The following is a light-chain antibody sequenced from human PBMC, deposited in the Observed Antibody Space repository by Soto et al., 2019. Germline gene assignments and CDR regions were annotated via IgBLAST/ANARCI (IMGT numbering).Light chain of an antibody. Sequence: QSALIQPASVTGSPGQSITISCTGTSSDVGGFNRVSWYLQYPGTAPKLMIYEVTNRPSGVSDRFSGSKSVNTASLTISGLQPEDDADFYCSSYTIRNTWVFGGGTKLTVL. V-gene: IGLV2-14*01. CDR1: SSDVGGFNR. J-gene: IGLJ3*02. CDR3: SSYTIRNTWV. CDR2: EVT.